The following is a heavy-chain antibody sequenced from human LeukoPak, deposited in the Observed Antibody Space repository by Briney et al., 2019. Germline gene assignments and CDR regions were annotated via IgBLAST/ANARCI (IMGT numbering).Heavy chain of an antibody. Sequence: PGGSLRLSCAASGFTFSSYSMNWARQAPGKGLEWVSSISSSSSYIYYADSVKGRFTISRDNAKNSLYLQMNSLRAEDTAVYYCARANSGYDYYYYGMDVWGKGTTVTVSS. CDR2: ISSSSSYI. CDR3: ARANSGYDYYYYGMDV. V-gene: IGHV3-21*01. D-gene: IGHD5-12*01. CDR1: GFTFSSYS. J-gene: IGHJ6*04.